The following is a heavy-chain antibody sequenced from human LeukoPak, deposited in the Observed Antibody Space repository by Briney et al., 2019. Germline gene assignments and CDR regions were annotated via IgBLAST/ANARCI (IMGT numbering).Heavy chain of an antibody. Sequence: ASVKVSCTASGGTFSSYAISWVRQAPGQGLEWMGRIIPILGIANYAQKFQGGVTITADKSTSTAYMELSSLRSEDTAVYYCARDNGYDLGGFDYWGQGTLVTVSS. CDR3: ARDNGYDLGGFDY. V-gene: IGHV1-69*04. D-gene: IGHD5-12*01. CDR2: IIPILGIA. CDR1: GGTFSSYA. J-gene: IGHJ4*02.